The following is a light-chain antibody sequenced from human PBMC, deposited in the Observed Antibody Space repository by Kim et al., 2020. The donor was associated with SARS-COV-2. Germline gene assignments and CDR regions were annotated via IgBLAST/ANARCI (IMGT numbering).Light chain of an antibody. CDR1: QSVLYSSNNKNY. Sequence: DIVMTQSPDSLAVSLGERATINCKSNQSVLYSSNNKNYLAWYQQKPGQPPKLLIYWASTRESGVPDRFSGSGSGTDFTLTISSLQAEDVAVYYCQQYYSTPRTFGQGTKLEI. J-gene: IGKJ2*02. CDR2: WAS. CDR3: QQYYSTPRT. V-gene: IGKV4-1*01.